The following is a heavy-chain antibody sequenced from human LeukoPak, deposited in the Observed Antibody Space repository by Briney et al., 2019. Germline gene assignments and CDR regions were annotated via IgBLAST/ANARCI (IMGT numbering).Heavy chain of an antibody. V-gene: IGHV3-30-3*01. Sequence: GGSLRLSCAASGFTFSSYTMHWVRQAPGKGLEWVAVISYDGSNKYYADSVKGRFTISRDNSKNTLYLQMNSLRAEDTAVYYCARDHHLITMIVVVITYYFDYWGQGTLVTVSS. CDR1: GFTFSSYT. J-gene: IGHJ4*02. CDR3: ARDHHLITMIVVVITYYFDY. D-gene: IGHD3-22*01. CDR2: ISYDGSNK.